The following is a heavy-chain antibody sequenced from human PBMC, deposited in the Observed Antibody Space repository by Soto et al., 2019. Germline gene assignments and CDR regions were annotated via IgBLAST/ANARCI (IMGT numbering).Heavy chain of an antibody. CDR2: VYYRGNT. Sequence: PSETLSLTCTVSGGSISSYYWSWIRQPPGKGLEWIGYVYYRGNTNYNPSLKSRVTISEDTSKNQFSLNLSSVTAADTAVYYCARLGRYGDYAVVDSWGQGTLVTVSS. CDR1: GGSISSYY. D-gene: IGHD4-17*01. V-gene: IGHV4-59*08. J-gene: IGHJ4*02. CDR3: ARLGRYGDYAVVDS.